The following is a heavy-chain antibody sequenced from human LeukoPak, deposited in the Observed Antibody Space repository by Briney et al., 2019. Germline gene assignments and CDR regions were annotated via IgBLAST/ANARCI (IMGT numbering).Heavy chain of an antibody. D-gene: IGHD3-10*01. CDR1: NGSISSYH. CDR2: ILTSGTT. Sequence: SETLSLTCTVSNGSISSYHWSWVRQPPGKGLEWIGYILTSGTTNYNPSLTCRLTISVDTSKNRFTLKLSSVTAADTAVYYCARLRVSGSYLYYFDYWGQGTLVTVSS. J-gene: IGHJ4*02. V-gene: IGHV4-4*09. CDR3: ARLRVSGSYLYYFDY.